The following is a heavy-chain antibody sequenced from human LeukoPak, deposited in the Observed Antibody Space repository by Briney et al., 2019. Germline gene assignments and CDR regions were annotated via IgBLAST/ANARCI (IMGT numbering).Heavy chain of an antibody. J-gene: IGHJ4*02. CDR1: GGTFSSYA. V-gene: IGHV1-69*13. CDR2: IIPIFGTA. CDR3: ASGFPPSWFDY. Sequence: RASVKVSCKASGGTFSSYAISWVRQAPGQGLEWMGGIIPIFGTANYAQKFQGRVTITADESTSTVYMELSSLRSEDTAVYYCASGFPPSWFDYWGQGTLVTVSS. D-gene: IGHD2-2*01.